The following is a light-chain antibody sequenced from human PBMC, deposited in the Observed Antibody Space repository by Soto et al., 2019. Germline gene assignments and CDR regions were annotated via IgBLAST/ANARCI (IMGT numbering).Light chain of an antibody. CDR1: SNDIGNYNY. V-gene: IGLV2-14*01. CDR2: EVS. CDR3: SSYTTSSTVV. Sequence: QSALTQPASVSGSPGQSITISCTGTSNDIGNYNYVSWYQQHPGKAPELIIFEVSKRPSGVSNRFSGSKSGSTASLTISGLQAEDEADYYCSSYTTSSTVVFGGVTKVTVL. J-gene: IGLJ2*01.